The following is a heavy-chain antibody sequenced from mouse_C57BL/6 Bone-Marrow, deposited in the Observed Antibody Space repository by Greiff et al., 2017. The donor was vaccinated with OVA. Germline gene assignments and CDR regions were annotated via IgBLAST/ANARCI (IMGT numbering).Heavy chain of an antibody. Sequence: DVHLVESGGGLVKPGGSLKLSCAASGFTFSDYGMHWVRQAPEKGLEWVAYISSCSSTIYYADTVKGRFTISRDNAKNTLFLQMTSLRSEDTAMYYCARNDYYGSAWFADWGQGTLVTVSA. V-gene: IGHV5-17*01. CDR3: ARNDYYGSAWFAD. CDR1: GFTFSDYG. D-gene: IGHD1-1*01. CDR2: ISSCSSTI. J-gene: IGHJ3*01.